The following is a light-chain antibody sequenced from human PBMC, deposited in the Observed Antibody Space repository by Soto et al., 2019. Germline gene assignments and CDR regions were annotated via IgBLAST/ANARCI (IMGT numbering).Light chain of an antibody. J-gene: IGKJ4*01. CDR2: KAS. Sequence: DIQMTQSPSTLSASVGDRVTITCRASQTISTRLAWYQQKPGKAPKILIYKASSLESGVTSRFSGSGSGSEFTLTIYSLQPDDFATYYCQQYNTYPLGFGGGTKVEFK. CDR1: QTISTR. CDR3: QQYNTYPLG. V-gene: IGKV1-5*03.